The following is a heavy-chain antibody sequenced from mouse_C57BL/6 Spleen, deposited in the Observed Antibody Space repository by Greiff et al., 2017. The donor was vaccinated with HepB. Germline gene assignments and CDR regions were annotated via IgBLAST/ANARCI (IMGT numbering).Heavy chain of an antibody. Sequence: QVQLQQPGTELVKPGASVKLSCEASGYTFTSYWMHWVKQRPGQGLEWIGNINPSNGGTNYNEKFKSKATLTVDKSSSTAYMQLSSLTSEDSAVYYCARSGMGLLPMDYWGQGTSVTVSS. CDR1: GYTFTSYW. CDR3: ARSGMGLLPMDY. CDR2: INPSNGGT. J-gene: IGHJ4*01. D-gene: IGHD2-3*01. V-gene: IGHV1-53*01.